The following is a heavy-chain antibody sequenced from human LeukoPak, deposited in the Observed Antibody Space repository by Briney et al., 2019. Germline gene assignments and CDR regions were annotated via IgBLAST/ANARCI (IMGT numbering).Heavy chain of an antibody. CDR1: GGTFSSYA. Sequence: SVKVSCKASGGTFSSYAISWVRQAPGQGLEWMGRIIPIFGTANYAQKFQGRVTITTDESTSTAYMELSSLRSEDTAVYYCARDGNYYDSSGYFDYWGQGTLVTVSS. D-gene: IGHD3-22*01. V-gene: IGHV1-69*05. J-gene: IGHJ4*02. CDR2: IIPIFGTA. CDR3: ARDGNYYDSSGYFDY.